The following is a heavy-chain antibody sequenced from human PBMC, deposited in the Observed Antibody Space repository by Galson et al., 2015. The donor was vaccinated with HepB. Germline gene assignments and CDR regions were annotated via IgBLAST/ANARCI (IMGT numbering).Heavy chain of an antibody. CDR1: GFTFRKYW. CDR3: ARALRQLSVPDYYYYYYMDV. V-gene: IGHV3-7*01. CDR2: ADAGGSGN. D-gene: IGHD1-1*01. Sequence: SLRLSCAASGFTFRKYWMAWVRQAPGKGLEWVATADAGGSGNDYVESVRGRFTISRDNAKNSVYLQMSSLRVEDTAVYYCARALRQLSVPDYYYYYYMDVWGRGTTVTV. J-gene: IGHJ6*03.